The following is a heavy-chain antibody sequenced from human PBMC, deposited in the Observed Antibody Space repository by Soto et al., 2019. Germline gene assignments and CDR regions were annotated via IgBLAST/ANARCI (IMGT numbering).Heavy chain of an antibody. CDR3: AKYYYDSSGFFDY. J-gene: IGHJ4*02. CDR2: ISYDGSKK. D-gene: IGHD3-22*01. CDR1: GFTFSSYG. V-gene: IGHV3-30*18. Sequence: GGSLRLSCVASGFTFSSYGMHWVRQAPGKGLEWVAVISYDGSKKYSADSVKGRFTISRDNSKNTLYLQMNSLRAEDTAVYYCAKYYYDSSGFFDYWGQGTLVTVSS.